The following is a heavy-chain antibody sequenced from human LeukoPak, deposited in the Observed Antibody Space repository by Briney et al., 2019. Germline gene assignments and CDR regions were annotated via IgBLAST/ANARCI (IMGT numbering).Heavy chain of an antibody. CDR3: AKDQQWLVGIFDY. J-gene: IGHJ4*02. D-gene: IGHD6-19*01. Sequence: SGGSLRLSCAASGFTFSSYGMHWVRQAPGKGLEWVAVISYDGSNKYYADSVKGRFTISRDNSKNTLYLQMNSLRAEDTAVYYCAKDQQWLVGIFDYWGQGTLVTVSS. V-gene: IGHV3-30*18. CDR2: ISYDGSNK. CDR1: GFTFSSYG.